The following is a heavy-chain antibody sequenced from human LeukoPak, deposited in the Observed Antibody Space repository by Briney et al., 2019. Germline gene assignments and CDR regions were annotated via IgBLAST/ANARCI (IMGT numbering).Heavy chain of an antibody. CDR2: INHSGST. CDR3: ARHGVRGSRRNWFDP. J-gene: IGHJ5*02. V-gene: IGHV4-34*01. CDR1: GGSFSGYY. Sequence: PSETLSLTCAVYGGSFSGYYWSWIRQPPGRGLEWIGEINHSGSTNYNPSLKSRVTISVDTSKNQFSLKLSSVTAADTAVYYCARHGVRGSRRNWFDPWGQGTLVTVSS. D-gene: IGHD3-16*01.